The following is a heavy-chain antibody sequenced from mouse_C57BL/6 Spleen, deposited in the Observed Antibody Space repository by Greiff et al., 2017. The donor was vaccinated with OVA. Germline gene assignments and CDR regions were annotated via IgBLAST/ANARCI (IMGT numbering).Heavy chain of an antibody. CDR1: GYTFTSYG. J-gene: IGHJ1*03. CDR3: ARSGAELWYFDD. Sequence: QVQLQQSGAELARPGASVKLSCKASGYTFTSYGISWVKQRTGQGLEWIGEIYPRSGNTYYNEKFKGKATLTADKSSSTAYMELRSLTSEDSAVYFCARSGAELWYFDDWGTGTTVTVSS. CDR2: IYPRSGNT. D-gene: IGHD4-1*01. V-gene: IGHV1-81*01.